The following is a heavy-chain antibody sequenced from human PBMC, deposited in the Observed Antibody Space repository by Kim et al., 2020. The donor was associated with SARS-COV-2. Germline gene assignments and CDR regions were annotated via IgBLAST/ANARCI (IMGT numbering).Heavy chain of an antibody. CDR3: AKDADIVVVTAILWAFDI. CDR2: ISYDGSNK. J-gene: IGHJ3*02. D-gene: IGHD2-21*02. CDR1: GFTFSSYG. V-gene: IGHV3-30*18. Sequence: GGSLRLSCAASGFTFSSYGMHWVRQAPGKGLEWVAVISYDGSNKYYADSVKGRFTISRDNSKNTLYLQMNSLRAEDTAVYYCAKDADIVVVTAILWAFDIWGQGTMVTVSS.